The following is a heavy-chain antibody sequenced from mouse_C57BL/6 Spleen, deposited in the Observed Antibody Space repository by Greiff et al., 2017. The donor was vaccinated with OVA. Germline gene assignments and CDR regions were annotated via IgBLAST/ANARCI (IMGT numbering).Heavy chain of an antibody. D-gene: IGHD2-2*01. J-gene: IGHJ1*03. Sequence: DVKLQESGPGLVKPSQSLSLTCSVTGYSITSGYYWNWIRQFPGNKLEWMGYISYDGSNNYNPSLKNRISITRDTSKNQFFLKLNSVTTEDTATYYCASGGYDWYFDVWGTGTTVTVSS. CDR1: GYSITSGYY. CDR2: ISYDGSN. V-gene: IGHV3-6*01. CDR3: ASGGYDWYFDV.